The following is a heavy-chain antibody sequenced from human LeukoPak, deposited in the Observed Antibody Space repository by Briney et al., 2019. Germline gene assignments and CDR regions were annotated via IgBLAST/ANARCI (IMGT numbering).Heavy chain of an antibody. J-gene: IGHJ5*02. CDR1: GYSFTSYW. Sequence: GXSLXXXWRGSGYSFTSYWIGXGRQMPGKGVXWMXIIYPGDSDTRYSPSFQGQVPISADKSISTAYLQWSSLKASDTAMYYCARHSDSWLTRESWFDPWGQGTLVTVSS. CDR2: IYPGDSDT. D-gene: IGHD2-15*01. V-gene: IGHV5-51*01. CDR3: ARHSDSWLTRESWFDP.